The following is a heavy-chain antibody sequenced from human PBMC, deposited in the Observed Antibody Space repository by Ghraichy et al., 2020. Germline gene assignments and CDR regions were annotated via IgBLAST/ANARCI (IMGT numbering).Heavy chain of an antibody. CDR1: GGSISSGSYY. CDR3: AMMYYDFWSGYCLGFDP. D-gene: IGHD3-3*01. Sequence: SETLSLTCTVSGGSISSGSYYWSWIRQPAGKGLEWIGRIYTSGSTNYNPSLKSRVTISVDTSKNQFSLKLSSVTAADTAVYYCAMMYYDFWSGYCLGFDPWGQGTLVTVSS. V-gene: IGHV4-61*02. J-gene: IGHJ5*02. CDR2: IYTSGST.